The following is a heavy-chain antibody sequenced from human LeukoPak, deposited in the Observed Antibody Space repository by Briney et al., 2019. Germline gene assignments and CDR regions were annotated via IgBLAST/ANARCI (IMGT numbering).Heavy chain of an antibody. V-gene: IGHV4-34*01. Sequence: SETLSLTCAVYGGSFSGYYWSWIRQPPGKGLEWIGSIYYSGSTYYNPSLKSRVTISVDTSKNQFSLKLNSMTAADTAVYYCARDQGNVDSSAWYLVGNAFDFWGQGTMVTVSS. D-gene: IGHD6-19*01. CDR1: GGSFSGYY. J-gene: IGHJ3*01. CDR2: IYYSGST. CDR3: ARDQGNVDSSAWYLVGNAFDF.